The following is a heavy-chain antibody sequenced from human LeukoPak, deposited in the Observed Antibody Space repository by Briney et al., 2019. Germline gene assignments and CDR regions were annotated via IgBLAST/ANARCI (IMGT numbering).Heavy chain of an antibody. V-gene: IGHV4-59*08. J-gene: IGHJ5*02. CDR3: ARGIYSSGWYAWFDP. CDR2: IYYSGST. CDR1: GGSISRYY. D-gene: IGHD6-19*01. Sequence: PSETLSLTCTVSGGSISRYYWSWIRQPPGKGLEWIGYIYYSGSTNYNPSLKSRVTISVDTSKNQFSLKLSSVTAADTAVYYCARGIYSSGWYAWFDPWGQGTLVTVSS.